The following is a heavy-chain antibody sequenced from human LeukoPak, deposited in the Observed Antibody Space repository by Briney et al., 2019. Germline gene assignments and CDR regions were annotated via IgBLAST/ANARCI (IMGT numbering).Heavy chain of an antibody. J-gene: IGHJ6*03. D-gene: IGHD3-22*01. CDR1: GGSISSYY. CDR2: IYTSGST. Sequence: PSETLSLTCTVSGGSISSYYWSWIRQPAGKGLEWIGRIYTSGSTNYNPSLKSRVTMSVDTSKNQFSLKLSSVTAADTAVYYCARDLSYDSSGPRYMDVWGKGTTVTISS. V-gene: IGHV4-4*07. CDR3: ARDLSYDSSGPRYMDV.